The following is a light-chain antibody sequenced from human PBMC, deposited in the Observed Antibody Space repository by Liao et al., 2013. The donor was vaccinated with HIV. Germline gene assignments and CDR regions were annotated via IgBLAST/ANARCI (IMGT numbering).Light chain of an antibody. V-gene: IGLV3-25*03. J-gene: IGLJ3*02. CDR1: ALTKQY. CDR2: KDS. CDR3: QSADSSGTSV. Sequence: SYELTQPPSVSVSPGQTARITCSGEALTKQYAYWYQQKPGQAPVLVIYKDSERPSGIPERFSGSSSGTTVTLTISGVQAEDEADYYCQSADSSGTSVFGGGTKLTVL.